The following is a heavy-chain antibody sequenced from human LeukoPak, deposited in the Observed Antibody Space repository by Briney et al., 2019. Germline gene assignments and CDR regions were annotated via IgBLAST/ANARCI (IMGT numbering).Heavy chain of an antibody. CDR1: GFSFSGHW. D-gene: IGHD6-6*01. CDR3: ARGPNSNWSGLDF. V-gene: IGHV3-74*01. J-gene: IGHJ4*02. Sequence: GGSLRLSCIASGFSFSGHWLHWARQLPGKGLVWVSRISPTGSTTSYADSVKGRFTVSRDNAKNTLYLQVNNLRAEDTAVYYCARGPNSNWSGLDFWGQGTLLTVSS. CDR2: ISPTGSTT.